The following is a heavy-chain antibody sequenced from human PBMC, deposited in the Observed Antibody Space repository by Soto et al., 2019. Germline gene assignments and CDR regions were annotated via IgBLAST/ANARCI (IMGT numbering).Heavy chain of an antibody. V-gene: IGHV3-23*01. J-gene: IGHJ5*02. CDR2: IDGSGGIT. Sequence: QLLQSGGGLVQPGGSLTLSCAASGFTFGTTDMSWVRQAPGEGLEWVSTIDGSGGITYYADSVKGRFTISRDNSRNTVYRQMNSLRGDDTALYYCEKNSGWFNTWGQGALVTVSS. CDR3: EKNSGWFNT. CDR1: GFTFGTTD. D-gene: IGHD3-10*01.